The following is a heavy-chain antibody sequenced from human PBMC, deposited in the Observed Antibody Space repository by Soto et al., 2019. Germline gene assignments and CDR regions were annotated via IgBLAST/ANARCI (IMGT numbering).Heavy chain of an antibody. CDR3: ARGLSIAGLSSGMDV. V-gene: IGHV4-34*09. Sequence: PAETLSLTCAVYGWAFSGYYWTWIRQPPGTGLEWIGEINHSGSTNYNPSLKSRVTISLDTSKNQFSLKLSSVTAADTAAYYCARGLSIAGLSSGMDVLCQGTTVTVSS. CDR2: INHSGST. J-gene: IGHJ6*02. CDR1: GWAFSGYY. D-gene: IGHD6-6*01.